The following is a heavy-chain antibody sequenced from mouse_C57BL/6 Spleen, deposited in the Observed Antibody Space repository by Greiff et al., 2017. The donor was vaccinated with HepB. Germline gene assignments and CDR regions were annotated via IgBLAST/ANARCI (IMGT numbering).Heavy chain of an antibody. CDR3: ARVYYGSSFYAMDY. CDR2: INYDGSST. CDR1: GFTFSDYY. Sequence: EVKLVESEGGLVQPGSSMKLSCTASGFTFSDYYMAWVRQVPEKGLEWVANINYDGSSTYYLDSLKSRFIISRDNAKNILYLQMSSLKSEDTATYYGARVYYGSSFYAMDYWGQGTSVTVSS. D-gene: IGHD1-1*01. V-gene: IGHV5-16*01. J-gene: IGHJ4*01.